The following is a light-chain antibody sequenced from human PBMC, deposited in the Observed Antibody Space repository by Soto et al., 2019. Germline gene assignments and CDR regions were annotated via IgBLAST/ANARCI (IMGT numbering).Light chain of an antibody. CDR2: TDN. Sequence: QSVLTQPPSASGTPGQRVTISCSGGSSNIGINTVNWYQQLPGTAPKVLIYTDNQRPSGVPDRFSGSKSGTSASLAINGLQSGDEADYYCNSFTTSSTYVFGTGTQLTVL. J-gene: IGLJ1*01. CDR1: SSNIGINT. V-gene: IGLV1-44*01. CDR3: NSFTTSSTYV.